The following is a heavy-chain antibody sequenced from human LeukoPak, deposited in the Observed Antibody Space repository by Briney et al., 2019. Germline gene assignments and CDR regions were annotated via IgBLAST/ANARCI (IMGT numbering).Heavy chain of an antibody. CDR2: INPNSGGT. Sequence: GASVKVSCKASGYTFTGYYMHWVRQAPGQGLEWMGWINPNSGGTNYAQKFQGRVTMTRDTSISTAYMELSRMRSDDTAVYYCARVRGIVVXXAXRGXXXXXXQGTLVXVSS. V-gene: IGHV1-2*02. D-gene: IGHD2-15*01. CDR3: ARVRGIVVXXAXRGXXXX. CDR1: GYTFTGYY. J-gene: IGHJ4*02.